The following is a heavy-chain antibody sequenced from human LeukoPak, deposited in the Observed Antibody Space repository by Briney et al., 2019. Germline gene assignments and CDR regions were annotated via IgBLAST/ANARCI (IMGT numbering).Heavy chain of an antibody. CDR1: GFTFDDYG. J-gene: IGHJ3*02. D-gene: IGHD2-15*01. CDR2: INWNGGCT. Sequence: GGSLRLSCAASGFTFDDYGMSWVRQAPGKGLEWVSGINWNGGCTGYADPVKGRFTISRDNAKNSLYLQMNSLRAEDTALYYCARDIRWGVVDDAFDIWGRGTMVTVSS. V-gene: IGHV3-20*04. CDR3: ARDIRWGVVDDAFDI.